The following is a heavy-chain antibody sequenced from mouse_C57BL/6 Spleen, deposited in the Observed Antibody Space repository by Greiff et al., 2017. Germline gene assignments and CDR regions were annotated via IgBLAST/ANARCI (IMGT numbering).Heavy chain of an antibody. CDR2: IDPEDGET. CDR3: ARSHLLWFAY. V-gene: IGHV14-2*01. CDR1: GFNIKDYY. J-gene: IGHJ3*01. Sequence: VQLQQSGAELVKPGASVKLSCTASGFNIKDYYMHWVKQRTEQGLEWIGRIDPEDGETKYAPKFKGKATLTADTSSTTAYLQLSSLTSEDAAVYYCARSHLLWFAYWGQGTLVTVSA.